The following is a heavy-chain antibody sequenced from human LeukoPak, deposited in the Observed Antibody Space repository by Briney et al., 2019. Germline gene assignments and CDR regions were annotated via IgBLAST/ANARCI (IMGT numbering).Heavy chain of an antibody. V-gene: IGHV4-30-2*01. J-gene: IGHJ3*02. CDR3: TRGYGDNSGAFDI. CDR2: IYYSGRS. D-gene: IGHD4-23*01. Sequence: SETLSLTCTVSGGSIMVAAYSWSWIRQPPGKGLEWIGYIYYSGRSYYNPSLKSRVTISLDRSKNQFSLRLSSVTAADTAVYFCTRGYGDNSGAFDIWGQGTLVTVSS. CDR1: GGSIMVAAYS.